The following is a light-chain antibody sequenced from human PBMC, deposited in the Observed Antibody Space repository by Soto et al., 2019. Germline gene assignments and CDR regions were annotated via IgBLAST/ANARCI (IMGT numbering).Light chain of an antibody. CDR1: QSLSSN. Sequence: EIVMTQSPATLSVSPGERATLSCRASQSLSSNLAWYQQCPGQAPRLLIYGASTRATGIPARFSGSGSGTEFTLTISSLQSEDFAIYFCQQYSYLPLSFGGGTKVEIK. J-gene: IGKJ4*01. CDR2: GAS. CDR3: QQYSYLPLS. V-gene: IGKV3-15*01.